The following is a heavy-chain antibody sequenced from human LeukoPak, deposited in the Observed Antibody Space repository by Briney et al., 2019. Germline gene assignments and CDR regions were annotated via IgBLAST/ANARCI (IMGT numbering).Heavy chain of an antibody. D-gene: IGHD1-1*01. J-gene: IGHJ4*02. CDR1: GFSFSSFA. V-gene: IGHV3-23*01. CDR3: ARGQEFDDGVFDS. Sequence: PGGSLRLSCAAPGFSFSSFAMTWVRQAPGKGLEWVSTIRSNGATAYNADSVKGRFTISRDNSKNTVYLQMNSLRVEDTAIYYCARGQEFDDGVFDSWGQGTLVTVSS. CDR2: IRSNGATA.